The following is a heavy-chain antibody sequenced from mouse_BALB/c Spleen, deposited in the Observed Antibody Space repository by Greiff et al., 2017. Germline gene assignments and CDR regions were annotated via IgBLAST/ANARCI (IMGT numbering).Heavy chain of an antibody. V-gene: IGHV5-12-2*01. CDR3: ASSQLTNFYAMDY. Sequence: EVQLVESGGGLVQPGGSLTLSCAASGFTFSSYTMSWVRQTPEKRLEWVAYISNGGGSTYYPDTVKGRFTISRDHAKNTLYLQMSSLKSEDTAMYYCASSQLTNFYAMDYWGQGTSVTVSS. D-gene: IGHD1-3*01. J-gene: IGHJ4*01. CDR1: GFTFSSYT. CDR2: ISNGGGST.